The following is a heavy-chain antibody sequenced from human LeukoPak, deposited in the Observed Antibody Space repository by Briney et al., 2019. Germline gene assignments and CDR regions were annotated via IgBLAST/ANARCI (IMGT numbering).Heavy chain of an antibody. V-gene: IGHV3-11*03. D-gene: IGHD1-14*01. Sequence: GGSLRLSCAASGFTFSDYYMSWIRQAPGKGLEWVSYISSSSTYTNYADSVKGRFTISRDNAKNSLYLQLNSLRAEDTAVYYCAKFIGPEPQGMWGQGTLVTVSS. J-gene: IGHJ4*02. CDR3: AKFIGPEPQGM. CDR1: GFTFSDYY. CDR2: ISSSSTYT.